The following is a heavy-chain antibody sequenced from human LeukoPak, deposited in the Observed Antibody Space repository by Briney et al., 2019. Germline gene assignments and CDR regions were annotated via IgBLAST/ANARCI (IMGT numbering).Heavy chain of an antibody. CDR3: ARDRAGILLWFGELSGTIDY. Sequence: GGSLRLSCAASGFTFSSYWMSWVRQAPGKGLEWVANIKQDGSEKYYVDSVKGRFTISRDNAKNSLYLQMNSLRAEDTAVYYCARDRAGILLWFGELSGTIDYWGQGTLVTVSS. D-gene: IGHD3-10*01. CDR2: IKQDGSEK. CDR1: GFTFSSYW. J-gene: IGHJ4*02. V-gene: IGHV3-7*01.